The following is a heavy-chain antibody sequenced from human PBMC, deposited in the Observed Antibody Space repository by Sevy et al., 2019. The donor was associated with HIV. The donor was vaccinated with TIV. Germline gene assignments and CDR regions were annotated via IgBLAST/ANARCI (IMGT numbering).Heavy chain of an antibody. D-gene: IGHD2-15*01. CDR2: ISYDGSNK. CDR3: ARDPYCSGGSCYGSGAFDI. Sequence: GGSLRLSCAASGFTFSSYAMHWVRQAPGKGLEWVAVISYDGSNKYYAHSVKGRFTISRDNSKNTLYLQMNSLRAEDTAVYYCARDPYCSGGSCYGSGAFDIWGQGTMVTVSS. J-gene: IGHJ3*02. V-gene: IGHV3-30-3*01. CDR1: GFTFSSYA.